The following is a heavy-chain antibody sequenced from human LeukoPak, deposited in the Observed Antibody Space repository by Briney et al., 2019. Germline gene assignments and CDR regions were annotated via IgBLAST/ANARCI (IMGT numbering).Heavy chain of an antibody. V-gene: IGHV3-48*03. CDR3: ARVSILIVPYYAFDI. Sequence: GGSLRLSCAASGFTFSTHVMHWVRQAPGKGLEWVSYIDGSGGSTNYADSVKGRFTISRDNSKNSLYLQMNSLRAEDTAVYYCARVSILIVPYYAFDIWGQGTMVTVSS. CDR1: GFTFSTHV. CDR2: IDGSGGST. J-gene: IGHJ3*02. D-gene: IGHD2/OR15-2a*01.